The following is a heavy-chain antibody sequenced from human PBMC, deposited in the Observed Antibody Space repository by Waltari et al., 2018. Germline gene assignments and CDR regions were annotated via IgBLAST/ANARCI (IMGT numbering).Heavy chain of an antibody. CDR3: ARDLGYCSGGSCHRWFDP. CDR1: GGSLSSGGYS. Sequence: QLQLQASGSGLVKPSQTLSLTCAVSGGSLSSGGYSWSWLRRPPGKGLEWIGYIYHSGSTYYNPSLKSRVTISVDRSKNQFSLKLSSVTAADTAVYYCARDLGYCSGGSCHRWFDPWGQGTLVTVSS. CDR2: IYHSGST. D-gene: IGHD2-15*01. V-gene: IGHV4-30-2*01. J-gene: IGHJ5*02.